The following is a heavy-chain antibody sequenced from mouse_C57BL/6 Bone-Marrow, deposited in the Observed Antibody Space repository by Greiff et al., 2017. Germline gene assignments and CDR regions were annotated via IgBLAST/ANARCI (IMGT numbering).Heavy chain of an antibody. Sequence: QVQLQQPGAELVRPGSSVKLSCKASGYTFTSYWLAWVKQRPGQGLEWIGNIYPSASETHYNQKFKDKATLTVDKTSSTAYMQLSSLTSEDSAVYYCSRHHYGSSMDYWGQGTSVTGAS. D-gene: IGHD1-1*01. CDR3: SRHHYGSSMDY. CDR1: GYTFTSYW. V-gene: IGHV1-61*01. CDR2: IYPSASET. J-gene: IGHJ4*01.